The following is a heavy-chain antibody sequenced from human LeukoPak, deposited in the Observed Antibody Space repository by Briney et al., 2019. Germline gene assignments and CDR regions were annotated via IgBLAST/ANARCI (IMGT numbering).Heavy chain of an antibody. CDR3: ARNDCSSTSCYVGY. CDR2: IYYSGST. CDR1: GGSISSYY. D-gene: IGHD2-2*01. Sequence: SETLSLTCTVPGGSISSYYWSWIRQPPGKGLEWIGYIYYSGSTNYNPSLKSRVTISVDTSKNQFSLKLSSVTAADTAVYYCARNDCSSTSCYVGYWGQGTLVTVSS. J-gene: IGHJ4*02. V-gene: IGHV4-59*01.